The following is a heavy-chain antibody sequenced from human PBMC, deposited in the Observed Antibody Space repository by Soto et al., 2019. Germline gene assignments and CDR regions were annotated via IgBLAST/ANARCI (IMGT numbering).Heavy chain of an antibody. J-gene: IGHJ4*02. D-gene: IGHD3-10*01. Sequence: GGSLRLSXAASGFTFSSYWMSWVRQAPGKGLEWVANIKQDGSEKYYVDSVKGRFTISRDNAKNSLYLQMNSLRAEDTAVYYCATFSGLSRHDYWGQGTLVTVSS. V-gene: IGHV3-7*01. CDR2: IKQDGSEK. CDR1: GFTFSSYW. CDR3: ATFSGLSRHDY.